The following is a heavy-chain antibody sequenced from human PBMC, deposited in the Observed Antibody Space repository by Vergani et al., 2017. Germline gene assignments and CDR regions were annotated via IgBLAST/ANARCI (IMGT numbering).Heavy chain of an antibody. CDR3: AKDHVYGGFGEFDY. V-gene: IGHV3-30*18. Sequence: QVQLVESGGGVVQPGRSLRLSCAASGLTFSSYGMHWFRQAPGKGLEWVAVISYDGSNKYYADSVKGRFTISRDNSKNTLYLQMNSLRAEDTAVYYCAKDHVYGGFGEFDYWGQGTLVTVSS. CDR2: ISYDGSNK. CDR1: GLTFSSYG. D-gene: IGHD3-10*01. J-gene: IGHJ4*02.